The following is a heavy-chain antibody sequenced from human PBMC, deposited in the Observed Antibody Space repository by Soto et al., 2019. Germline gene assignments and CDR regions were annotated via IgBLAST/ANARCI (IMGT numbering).Heavy chain of an antibody. V-gene: IGHV3-7*01. CDR3: ARELSWSGKDY. D-gene: IGHD3-10*01. CDR1: GFTFSNFW. J-gene: IGHJ4*02. Sequence: GSLRLSCAASGFTFSNFWMNWMRQAPGKGLEWVANIKQDGTKSSYLDSVKGRFTISRDNAKNSLYLQMNSLRVEDTAVYYCARELSWSGKDYWGQGTQVTVSS. CDR2: IKQDGTKS.